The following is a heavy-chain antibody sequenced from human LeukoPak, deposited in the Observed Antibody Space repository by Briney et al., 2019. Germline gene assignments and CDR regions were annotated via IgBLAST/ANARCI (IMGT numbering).Heavy chain of an antibody. Sequence: GGSLRLSCAASGFTFSSYWMSWVRQAPGKGLEWVANIKQDGSEKYYVDSVKGRFTISRDNSKNTLYLQMNSLRAEDTAVYYCARIGGWFVGLLYPYWGQGILVTVSS. J-gene: IGHJ4*02. CDR1: GFTFSSYW. D-gene: IGHD3-10*01. CDR3: ARIGGWFVGLLYPY. CDR2: IKQDGSEK. V-gene: IGHV3-7*03.